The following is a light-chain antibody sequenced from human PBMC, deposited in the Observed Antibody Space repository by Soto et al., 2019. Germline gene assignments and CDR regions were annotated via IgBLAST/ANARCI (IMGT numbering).Light chain of an antibody. CDR3: QQYNNWPPYT. CDR1: QSVSSN. CDR2: GAS. J-gene: IGKJ2*01. V-gene: IGKV3-15*01. Sequence: EIVMTQSPATLSVSPGERATLSCRASQSVSSNLAWYQQKPGQAPRLLIDGASTRATDIPARFSGSGSGTEFTLTISSLQSEDFAVYYCQQYNNWPPYTFGQGTKLESK.